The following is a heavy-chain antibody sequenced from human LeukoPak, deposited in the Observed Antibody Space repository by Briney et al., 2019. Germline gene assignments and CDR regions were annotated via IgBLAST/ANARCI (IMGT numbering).Heavy chain of an antibody. CDR2: IFGSGGAM. CDR3: AREAAAPRWGGNYYGMDV. CDR1: RFTFRNYG. Sequence: VGSLRLSCAGSRFTFRNYGMKWVRQAPVKGLERWSYIFGSGGAMSYADSVTGRFTSSRDNAKNSLYLQVNSLRAEDTAVYYCAREAAAPRWGGNYYGMDVWGPGTTVTVSS. D-gene: IGHD2-15*01. J-gene: IGHJ6*02. V-gene: IGHV3-48*03.